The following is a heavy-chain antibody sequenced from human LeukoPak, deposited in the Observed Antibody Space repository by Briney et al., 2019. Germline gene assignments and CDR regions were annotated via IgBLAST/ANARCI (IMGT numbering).Heavy chain of an antibody. CDR3: ARPVYGSGEVGRYYFDY. V-gene: IGHV4-39*01. CDR1: GGSISSSSYY. J-gene: IGHJ4*02. CDR2: IYYSGST. D-gene: IGHD3-10*01. Sequence: PSETLSLTCTVSGGSISSSSYYWGWIRQPPGKGLEWIGSIYYSGSTYYNPSLKSRVTISVDTSKNQFSLKLSSVTAADTAVYYCARPVYGSGEVGRYYFDYWGQGTLVTVSS.